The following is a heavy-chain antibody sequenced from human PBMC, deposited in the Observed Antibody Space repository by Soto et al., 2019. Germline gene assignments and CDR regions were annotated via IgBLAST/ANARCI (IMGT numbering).Heavy chain of an antibody. CDR3: ARGVWTYYDFWSGYLGSDYFDY. J-gene: IGHJ4*02. CDR2: ISAYNGNT. Sequence: ASVKVSCKASGYTFTSYGISWVRQAPGQGLEWMGWISAYNGNTNYAQKLQGRVTMTTDTSTSTAYMELRSLRSDDTAVYYCARGVWTYYDFWSGYLGSDYFDYWGQGTLVTVSS. CDR1: GYTFTSYG. D-gene: IGHD3-3*01. V-gene: IGHV1-18*01.